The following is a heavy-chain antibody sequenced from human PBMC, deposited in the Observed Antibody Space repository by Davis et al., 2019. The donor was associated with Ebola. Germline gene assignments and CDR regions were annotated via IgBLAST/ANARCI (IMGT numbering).Heavy chain of an antibody. CDR2: ISYDGSNK. D-gene: IGHD6-6*01. J-gene: IGHJ4*02. CDR1: GFTFSSYA. Sequence: PGGSLRLSCAASGFTFSSYAMHWVRQAPGKGLEWVAVISYDGSNKYYADSVKGRFTISRDNSKNTLYLQMNSLRAEDTAVYYCARVRGWSSSTTGFDYWGQGTLVTVSS. V-gene: IGHV3-30-3*01. CDR3: ARVRGWSSSTTGFDY.